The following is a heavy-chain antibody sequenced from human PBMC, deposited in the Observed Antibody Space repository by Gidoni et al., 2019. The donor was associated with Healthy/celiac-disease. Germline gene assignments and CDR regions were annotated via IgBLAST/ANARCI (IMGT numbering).Heavy chain of an antibody. CDR1: VFPFSSYS. CDR2: ISSSSSYI. CDR3: ARSGYCSSTSCPKNT. Sequence: EVQLVESGGGLVKPGGSLRLSCAASVFPFSSYSMNWVRQAPGKGLEWVSSISSSSSYIYYADSVKGRFTISRDNAKNSLYLQMNSLRAEDTAVYYCARSGYCSSTSCPKNTWGQGTLVTVSS. D-gene: IGHD2-2*01. J-gene: IGHJ5*02. V-gene: IGHV3-21*01.